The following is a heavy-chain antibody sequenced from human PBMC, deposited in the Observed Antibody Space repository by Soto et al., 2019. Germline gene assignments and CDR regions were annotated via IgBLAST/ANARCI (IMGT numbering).Heavy chain of an antibody. CDR2: IYYTGGT. D-gene: IGHD4-17*01. V-gene: IGHV4-39*01. CDR1: GGSISSSRYY. CDR3: AGSARFYTVIDY. Sequence: SETLSLTCNVSGGSISSSRYYWAWIRQPPGKGLEWIATIYYTGGTYYNPSLRSRVTISADTSKNQFSVRLTSVTAADTAVFYCAGSARFYTVIDYWGQGTLVTVSS. J-gene: IGHJ4*02.